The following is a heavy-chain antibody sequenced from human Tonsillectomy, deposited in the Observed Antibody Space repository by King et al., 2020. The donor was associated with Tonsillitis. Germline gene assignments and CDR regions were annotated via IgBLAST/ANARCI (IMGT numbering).Heavy chain of an antibody. CDR1: GFTFSNYA. J-gene: IGHJ5*02. D-gene: IGHD3-16*01. Sequence: VQLVESGGGLVQPGKSLRLSCAASGFTFSNYAMSWVRQAPGKGLEWVSALSGNGRSTYIADSVKGRFSISRDNSKNTLYLQMNSRRAEDTAIYYCVKDPAAAPSTLTYNWFDPWGQGPLVTVSS. V-gene: IGHV3-23*04. CDR2: LSGNGRST. CDR3: VKDPAAAPSTLTYNWFDP.